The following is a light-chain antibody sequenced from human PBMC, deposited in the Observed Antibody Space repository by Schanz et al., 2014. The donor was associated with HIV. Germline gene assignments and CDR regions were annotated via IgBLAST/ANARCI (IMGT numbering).Light chain of an antibody. V-gene: IGLV1-44*01. CDR1: SSNIGSNT. CDR2: SNN. Sequence: QSVLTQPPSASGTPGQRVTISCSGSSSNIGSNTVNWYQQLPGTAPKLLIYSNNQRPSGVPDRFSGSKSGTSASLAISGLKSEDEDDYYCAAWDDSLNGPVFGGGTKLTVL. J-gene: IGLJ3*02. CDR3: AAWDDSLNGPV.